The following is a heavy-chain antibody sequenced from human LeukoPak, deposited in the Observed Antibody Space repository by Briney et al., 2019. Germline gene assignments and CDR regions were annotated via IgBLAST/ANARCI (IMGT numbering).Heavy chain of an antibody. CDR2: ISSNGDST. CDR1: GFTFSSYA. V-gene: IGHV3-64D*06. CDR3: VKGLRYYDSSDTFDY. J-gene: IGHJ4*02. Sequence: GGSLRLSCSASGFTFSSYAMHWVRQAPGKGLEYVSAISSNGDSTYYADSVKGRFTISRDNSKNTLYLQMSSLRAEDTTVYYCVKGLRYYDSSDTFDYWGQGTLVTVSS. D-gene: IGHD3-22*01.